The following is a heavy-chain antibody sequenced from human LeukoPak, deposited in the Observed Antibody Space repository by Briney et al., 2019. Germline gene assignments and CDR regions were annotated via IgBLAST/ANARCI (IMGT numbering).Heavy chain of an antibody. CDR1: GFTFDDYA. Sequence: PGRSLRLSCAASGFTFDDYAMHWVRQAPRKGLEWVSLISWDGGSTYYADSVKGRFTISRDNSKNSLYLQMNSLRAEDTALYYCAKDMARHDSSGYPGDYWGQGTLVTVSS. V-gene: IGHV3-43D*03. D-gene: IGHD3-22*01. J-gene: IGHJ4*02. CDR2: ISWDGGST. CDR3: AKDMARHDSSGYPGDY.